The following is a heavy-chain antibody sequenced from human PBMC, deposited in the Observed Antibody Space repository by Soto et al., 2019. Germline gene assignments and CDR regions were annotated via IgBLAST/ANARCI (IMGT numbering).Heavy chain of an antibody. V-gene: IGHV4-30-2*01. D-gene: IGHD2-2*01. CDR3: ARANIVLVPAAINNWFDP. J-gene: IGHJ5*02. CDR1: GGSISSGGYS. CDR2: IYHSGST. Sequence: PSETLSLTCAVSGGSISSGGYSWSWIRQPPGKGLEWVGYIYHSGSTYYNPSLKSRVTISVDRSKDQFSLKLSSVTAADTAVYYCARANIVLVPAAINNWFDPWGQGTLVTVSS.